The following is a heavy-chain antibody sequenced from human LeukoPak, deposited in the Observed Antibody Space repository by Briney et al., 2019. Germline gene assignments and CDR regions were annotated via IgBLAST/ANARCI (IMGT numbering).Heavy chain of an antibody. CDR2: MSTSGSS. V-gene: IGHV4-61*02. Sequence: PSETLSLTCTVSGGSISSGNYYWSWIRQPAGKGLEWIGRMSTSGSSNFNPSLKSRVTISVDTSKNQFSLKLSSVTAADTAVYYCARDYYDSSGYFPFNYWGQGTLVTVSS. CDR1: GGSISSGNYY. J-gene: IGHJ4*02. CDR3: ARDYYDSSGYFPFNY. D-gene: IGHD3-22*01.